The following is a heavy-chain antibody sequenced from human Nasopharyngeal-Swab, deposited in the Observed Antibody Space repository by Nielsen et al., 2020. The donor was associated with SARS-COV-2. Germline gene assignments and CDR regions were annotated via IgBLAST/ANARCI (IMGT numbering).Heavy chain of an antibody. D-gene: IGHD6-6*01. J-gene: IGHJ6*02. CDR3: TTDRFEQLVFYYHYGMDV. CDR1: GFTFSNAW. Sequence: GGSLRLSCAASGFTFSNAWMSWVRQAPGKGLEWVGRIKSKTDGGTTDYAAPVKGRFTISRDDSKNTLYLQMNSLKTEDTAVYYCTTDRFEQLVFYYHYGMDVWGQGTTVTVSS. V-gene: IGHV3-15*01. CDR2: IKSKTDGGTT.